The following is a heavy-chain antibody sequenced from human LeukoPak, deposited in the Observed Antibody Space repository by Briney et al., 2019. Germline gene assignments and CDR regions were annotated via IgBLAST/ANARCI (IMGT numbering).Heavy chain of an antibody. J-gene: IGHJ6*04. D-gene: IGHD1-26*01. Sequence: SVKVSCKACGFTFSTSAVHWVRQARGQRLEWIGWIVVGSGYTTYAQKFQERVTITRDMSTTTAYMELSSLTSEDTAFYYCAAGPNSGTAMLVDVWGKGTTVTVFS. CDR1: GFTFSTSA. V-gene: IGHV1-58*01. CDR3: AAGPNSGTAMLVDV. CDR2: IVVGSGYT.